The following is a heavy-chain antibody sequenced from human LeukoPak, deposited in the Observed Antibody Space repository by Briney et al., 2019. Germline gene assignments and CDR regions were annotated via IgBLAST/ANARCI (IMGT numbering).Heavy chain of an antibody. D-gene: IGHD3-22*01. Sequence: ASVKVSCKVSGYTFTDYYMHWVQQAPGKGLEWMGLVDPEDGETIYAEKFQGRVTITADTSTDTAYMELSSLRSEDTAVYYCAIEYYYDSSGYYQSWGQETLVTVSP. J-gene: IGHJ5*02. CDR1: GYTFTDYY. CDR3: AIEYYYDSSGYYQS. V-gene: IGHV1-69-2*01. CDR2: VDPEDGET.